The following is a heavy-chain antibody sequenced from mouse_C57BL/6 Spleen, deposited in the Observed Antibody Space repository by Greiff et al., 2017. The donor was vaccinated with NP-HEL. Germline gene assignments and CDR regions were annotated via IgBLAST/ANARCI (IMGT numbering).Heavy chain of an antibody. J-gene: IGHJ1*03. CDR1: GYTFTDYN. CDR2: INPNNGGT. Sequence: VQLKQSGPELVKPGASVKIPCKASGYTFTDYNMDWVKQSHGKSLEWIGDINPNNGGTIYNQKFKGKATLTVDKSSSTAYMELRSLTSEDTAVYYCARWGVPDWYFDVWGTGTTVTVSS. D-gene: IGHD2-14*01. CDR3: ARWGVPDWYFDV. V-gene: IGHV1-18*01.